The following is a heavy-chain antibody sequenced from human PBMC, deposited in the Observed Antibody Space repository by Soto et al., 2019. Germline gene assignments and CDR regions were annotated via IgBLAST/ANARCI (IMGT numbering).Heavy chain of an antibody. J-gene: IGHJ4*02. V-gene: IGHV1-18*01. CDR1: GYISGHYG. CDR2: ISAHRGHT. D-gene: IGHD1-26*01. Sequence: QVQLVQSAPELTKPGASVKVSCRVSGYISGHYGISWVRLRPGQGLEWMGWISAHRGHTNYAHKFRARVTMTADPSKATALMALTNLISDTSSVYFCARDGAQWDQRVCDNWGQGTLVTVSS. CDR3: ARDGAQWDQRVCDN.